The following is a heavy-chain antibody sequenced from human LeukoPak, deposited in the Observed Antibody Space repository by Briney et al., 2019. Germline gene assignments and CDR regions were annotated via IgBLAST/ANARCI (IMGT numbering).Heavy chain of an antibody. CDR3: ARRANYYNSSGYLAFDF. V-gene: IGHV3-21*01. Sequence: GGSLRLSCAASGFTFSSYSMNWVRQAPGKGLEWVSSISSSSSYIYYADSVKGRFTISRDNAKNSLYLQMNSLRAEDTAVYYCARRANYYNSSGYLAFDFWGQGTLVTVSS. CDR1: GFTFSSYS. D-gene: IGHD3-22*01. CDR2: ISSSSSYI. J-gene: IGHJ4*02.